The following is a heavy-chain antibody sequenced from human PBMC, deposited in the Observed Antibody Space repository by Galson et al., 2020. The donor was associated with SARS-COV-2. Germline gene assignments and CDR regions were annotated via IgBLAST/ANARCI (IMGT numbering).Heavy chain of an antibody. D-gene: IGHD2-15*01. V-gene: IGHV1-69*13. J-gene: IGHJ6*02. CDR1: GGTFRNFA. Sequence: SVKVSCKASGGTFRNFAINWVRQAPGQGLEWMGGIVPIFGTPNYAQKFQGRVTITADDSTTTAYMELGSLRSEDTAVYYCARLAVEEDSSSTLYYYAMDVWGQGTTVTVSS. CDR3: ARLAVEEDSSSTLYYYAMDV. CDR2: IVPIFGTP.